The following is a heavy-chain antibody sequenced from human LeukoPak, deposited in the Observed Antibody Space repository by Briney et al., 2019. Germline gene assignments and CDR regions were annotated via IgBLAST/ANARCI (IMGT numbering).Heavy chain of an antibody. CDR1: GFTFSIYG. CDR2: IWEDGTNI. Sequence: PGGSLRLSCAASGFTFSIYGMHWVRQAPGKGLEWVAVIWEDGTNIRYADSVKGRFAISRDNSKNTLYLQMNRLRAEDTAVYYCARVGYNSGWYEYWGQGTLVTVAS. CDR3: ARVGYNSGWYEY. V-gene: IGHV3-33*01. J-gene: IGHJ4*02. D-gene: IGHD6-19*01.